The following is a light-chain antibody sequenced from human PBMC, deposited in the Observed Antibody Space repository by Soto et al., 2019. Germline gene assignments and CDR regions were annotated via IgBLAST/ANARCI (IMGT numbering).Light chain of an antibody. J-gene: IGKJ5*01. CDR1: QPISSW. CDR3: HSRA. V-gene: IGKV1-5*01. Sequence: DIQMTQSPPTLSASVGDRVTITCRASQPISSWLAWYHQKPGKAPKLLIYDASTLESGVPSRFSGSGSETEFTLTISRLQPDDFATYFCHSRAFGQGTRLEIK. CDR2: DAS.